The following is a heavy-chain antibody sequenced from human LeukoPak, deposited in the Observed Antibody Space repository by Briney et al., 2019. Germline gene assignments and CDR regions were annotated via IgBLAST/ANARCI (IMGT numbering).Heavy chain of an antibody. CDR3: AELGITMIGGV. V-gene: IGHV3-48*03. D-gene: IGHD3-10*02. Sequence: GGSLRLSCAASGFTFSSYEMNWVRQAPGKGLEWVSYISSSGSTIYYADSVKGRYTISRDNAKNSLYLQMNSLRAEDTAVYYCAELGITMIGGVWGKGTTVTISP. J-gene: IGHJ6*04. CDR2: ISSSGSTI. CDR1: GFTFSSYE.